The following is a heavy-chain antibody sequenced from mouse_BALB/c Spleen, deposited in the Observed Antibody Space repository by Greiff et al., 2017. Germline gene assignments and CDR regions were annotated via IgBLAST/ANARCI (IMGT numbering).Heavy chain of an antibody. CDR2: ILPGSGST. CDR1: GYTFSSYW. CDR3: ARRPYYYAMDY. Sequence: VQLQQSGAELMKPGASVKISCKATGYTFSSYWIEWVKQRPGHGLEWIGEILPGSGSTNYNEKFKGKATFTADTSSNTAYMQLSSLTSEDSAVYYCARRPYYYAMDYWGQGTSVTVSS. J-gene: IGHJ4*01. V-gene: IGHV1-9*01.